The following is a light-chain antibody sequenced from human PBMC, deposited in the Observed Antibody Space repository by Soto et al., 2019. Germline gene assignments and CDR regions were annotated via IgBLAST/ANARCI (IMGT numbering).Light chain of an antibody. Sequence: EIVMTQSPATLSVSPGERATLSCRASQSVSSNLAWYQQKPGQAPRLLIYGASTRATGIPARFSGSGSGTEFTLTISRLQSEDFAVYYCQQYTNGPPWTFGQGTQGDIK. CDR1: QSVSSN. J-gene: IGKJ1*01. V-gene: IGKV3-15*01. CDR3: QQYTNGPPWT. CDR2: GAS.